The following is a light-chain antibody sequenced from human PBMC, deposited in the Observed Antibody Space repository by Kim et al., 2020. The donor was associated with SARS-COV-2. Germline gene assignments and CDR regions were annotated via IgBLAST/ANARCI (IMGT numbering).Light chain of an antibody. V-gene: IGLV7-43*01. CDR3: LLHYEDPLHWI. CDR1: SEAVTSGYS. J-gene: IGLJ2*01. Sequence: QTVVTQEPSLTVSPGGTVTLTCASSSEAVTSGYSPNWFQQKPGQAPRALIYSTNNRHSWTPSRFSGSLLGGKAALTLSDVQPEDEAEYYCLLHYEDPLHWIFGGGTKLTVL. CDR2: STN.